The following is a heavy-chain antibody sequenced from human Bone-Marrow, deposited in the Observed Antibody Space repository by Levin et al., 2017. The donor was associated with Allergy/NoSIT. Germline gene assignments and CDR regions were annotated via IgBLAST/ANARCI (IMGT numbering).Heavy chain of an antibody. CDR3: STRAGYYDSSGYYPTDY. CDR1: GFTFNIAW. V-gene: IGHV3-15*01. D-gene: IGHD3-22*01. Sequence: GESLKISCAASGFTFNIAWMTWVRQAPGKGLEWVGRIRSKADGGTPDYAAPVKGRFSISRDDSKNSLFLQMNSLRTEDTAIYYCSTRAGYYDSSGYYPTDYWGQGTLVSVSS. CDR2: IRSKADGGTP. J-gene: IGHJ4*02.